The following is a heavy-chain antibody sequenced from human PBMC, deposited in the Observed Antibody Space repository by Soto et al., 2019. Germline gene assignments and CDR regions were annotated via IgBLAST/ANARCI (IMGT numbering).Heavy chain of an antibody. CDR2: IYYLGST. D-gene: IGHD3-10*01. CDR3: ARVYRVRGVMSAFDI. CDR1: GGSISSGGYY. V-gene: IGHV4-31*01. Sequence: QVQLQESGPGLVKPSQTLSLACTVSGGSISSGGYYWSWIRQHPGKGLEWIGYIYYLGSTYYNPSVKSPVTISVDTSKKQFSRKLGSVTAADTAVYYCARVYRVRGVMSAFDIWGQGTMVTVSS. J-gene: IGHJ3*02.